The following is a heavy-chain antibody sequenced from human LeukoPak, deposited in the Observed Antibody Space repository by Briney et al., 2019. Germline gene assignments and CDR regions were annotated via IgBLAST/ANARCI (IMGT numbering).Heavy chain of an antibody. CDR2: IYYNGRT. CDR1: GGSISSYY. Sequence: SETLSLTCTVSGGSISSYYWSWIRQPPGKGLEWIGFIYYNGRTTSNPSLKSRVTISVDTSKNQFSLNLSSVTAADTAVYYCARHAQIHFYFDYWGQGALVTVSS. V-gene: IGHV4-59*08. J-gene: IGHJ4*02. CDR3: ARHAQIHFYFDY.